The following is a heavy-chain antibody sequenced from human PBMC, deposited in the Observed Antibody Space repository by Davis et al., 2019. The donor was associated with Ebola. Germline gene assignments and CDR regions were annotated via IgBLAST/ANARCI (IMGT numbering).Heavy chain of an antibody. Sequence: GESPKISCAASGFTFRSYWMSWVRQAPGKGLVYVSRISSDGGITSYADSVKGRFTISRENAKSTLYLQMNSLTDEDTAVYYCVRTTYGAPEYRGQGTLVTVSS. CDR1: GFTFRSYW. J-gene: IGHJ4*02. V-gene: IGHV3-74*01. D-gene: IGHD4-17*01. CDR2: ISSDGGIT. CDR3: VRTTYGAPEY.